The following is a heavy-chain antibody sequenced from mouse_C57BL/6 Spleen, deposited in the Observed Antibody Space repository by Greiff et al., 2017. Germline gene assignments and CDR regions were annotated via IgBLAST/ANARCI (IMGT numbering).Heavy chain of an antibody. D-gene: IGHD2-3*01. J-gene: IGHJ4*01. CDR1: GYSFTGYF. CDR2: INPYNGDT. V-gene: IGHV1-20*01. CDR3: AREDGNAMDY. Sequence: EVQRVESGPELVKPGDSVKISCKASGYSFTGYFMNWVMQSHGKSLEWIGRINPYNGDTFYNQKFKGKATLTVDKSSSTAHMELRSLTSEDSAVYYCAREDGNAMDYWGQGTSVTVSS.